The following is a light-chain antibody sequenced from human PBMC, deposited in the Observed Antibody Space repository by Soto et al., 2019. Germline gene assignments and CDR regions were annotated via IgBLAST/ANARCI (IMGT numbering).Light chain of an antibody. Sequence: DIQMTQSPSTLSASLGDRVTITCRASQSISSGLAWYQQKPGKAPKVLIYDASSLQSGVPSRFSGSGSGTDFTLTINSLQPDDFATYYCQHYNSYSEAFGQGTKVDIK. CDR2: DAS. CDR1: QSISSG. CDR3: QHYNSYSEA. J-gene: IGKJ1*01. V-gene: IGKV1-5*01.